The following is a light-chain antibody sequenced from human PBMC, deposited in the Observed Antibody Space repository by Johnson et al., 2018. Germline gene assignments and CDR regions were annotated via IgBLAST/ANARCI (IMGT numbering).Light chain of an antibody. V-gene: IGLV1-51*02. CDR2: ENN. Sequence: QSVLTQPPSVSAAPGQKVTISCSGSSSNIGNNYVSWYQQLTGTAPKLLIYENNKRPSGIPDRFSGSKSGTSATLGITGLQTGDEADYYCGTWDSSLSAGNVVGTGTKVTVL. J-gene: IGLJ1*01. CDR1: SSNIGNNY. CDR3: GTWDSSLSAGNV.